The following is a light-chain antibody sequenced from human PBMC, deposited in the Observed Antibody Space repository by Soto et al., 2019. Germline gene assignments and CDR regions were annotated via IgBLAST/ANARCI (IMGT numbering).Light chain of an antibody. CDR1: SSNIGNNY. J-gene: IGLJ2*01. CDR2: RNG. Sequence: QAVVTQSPSASAPPGQRVTISCSGSSSNIGNNYVYWYQQIPGTAPKLLISRNGQRPSGVPDRFSGLKYGTSASLAIAGLRFEDEADYYCASWDASLSGPVFGGGTKLTVL. CDR3: ASWDASLSGPV. V-gene: IGLV1-47*01.